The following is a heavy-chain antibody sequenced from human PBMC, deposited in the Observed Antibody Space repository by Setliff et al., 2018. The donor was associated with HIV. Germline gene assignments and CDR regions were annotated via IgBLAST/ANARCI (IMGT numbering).Heavy chain of an antibody. D-gene: IGHD2-15*01. CDR1: GDSISTDY. V-gene: IGHV4-4*09. J-gene: IGHJ3*02. Sequence: SETLSLTCTVSGDSISTDYWTWIRQPPGKGLEWIGYIYNSASTSYNPSLKSRVTISVDTSKNQFSLKLSSVTAADMAVYYCARFPLLHKNAFDIWGQGTMVTVSS. CDR3: ARFPLLHKNAFDI. CDR2: IYNSAST.